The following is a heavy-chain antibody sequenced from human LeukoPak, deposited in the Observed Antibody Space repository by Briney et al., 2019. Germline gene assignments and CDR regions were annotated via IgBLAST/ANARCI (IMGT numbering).Heavy chain of an antibody. CDR3: ARKRWFDP. CDR2: IYYSGST. Sequence: PGGSLRLSCAASGFTFSSDSMSWIRQPPGKGLKWIGYIYYSGSTNYNPSLKSRVTISVDTSKNQFSLKLSSVTAADTAVYYCARKRWFDPWGQGTLVTVSS. CDR1: GFTFSSDS. V-gene: IGHV4-59*12. J-gene: IGHJ5*02.